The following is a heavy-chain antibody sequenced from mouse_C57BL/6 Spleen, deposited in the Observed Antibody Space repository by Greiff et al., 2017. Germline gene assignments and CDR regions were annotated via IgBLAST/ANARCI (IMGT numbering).Heavy chain of an antibody. D-gene: IGHD2-1*01. CDR3: ARVDGNYVFDY. CDR2: IYPGDGDT. V-gene: IGHV1-82*01. Sequence: QVQLQQSGPELVKPGASVKISCKASGYAFSSSWMNWVKQRPGKGLEWIGRIYPGDGDTNYNGKFKGKATLTADKSSSAAYMQLSSLTSEDSAVYFCARVDGNYVFDYWGQGTTLTVSS. CDR1: GYAFSSSW. J-gene: IGHJ2*01.